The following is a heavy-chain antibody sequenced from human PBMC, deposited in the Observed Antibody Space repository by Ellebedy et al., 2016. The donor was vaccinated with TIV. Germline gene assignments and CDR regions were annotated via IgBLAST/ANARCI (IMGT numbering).Heavy chain of an antibody. V-gene: IGHV3-53*01. D-gene: IGHD6-13*01. CDR2: IYSGGNT. CDR3: VRCTAAGTVHFFDP. CDR1: GFTFSDHT. Sequence: GESLKISXAASGFTFSDHTMNWVRQAPGKGLEWVSVIYSGGNTFYADSVKGRFTISRDNSKNTLYLQMNSLRVEDTAVYYCVRCTAAGTVHFFDPWGQGTLVTVSS. J-gene: IGHJ5*02.